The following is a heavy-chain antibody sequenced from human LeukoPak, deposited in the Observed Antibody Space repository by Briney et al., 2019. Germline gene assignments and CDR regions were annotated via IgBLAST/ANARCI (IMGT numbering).Heavy chain of an antibody. D-gene: IGHD3-10*01. CDR1: GYTFTSYG. Sequence: ASVKVSCKASGYTFTSYGISWVRQAPGQGLEWMGWISAYNGNTNYAQKLQGRVTMTTDTSTSTAYMELRSLRSDDTAVYYCARSTHVLLWFGELYFDYWGQGTLVTVSS. J-gene: IGHJ4*02. CDR3: ARSTHVLLWFGELYFDY. CDR2: ISAYNGNT. V-gene: IGHV1-18*01.